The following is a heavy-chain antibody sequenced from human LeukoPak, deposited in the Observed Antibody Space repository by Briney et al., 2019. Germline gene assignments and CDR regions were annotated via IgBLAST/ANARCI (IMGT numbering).Heavy chain of an antibody. J-gene: IGHJ4*02. D-gene: IGHD3-10*01. Sequence: SETLSLTCTVSGGSISSSSYYWGWIRQPPGKGLEWIGSIYYSGSTYYNPSLKSRVTISVDTSKNQFSLKLSSVTAADTAVYYCARGTMVRGVIILTPFDYRGQGTLVTVSS. CDR1: GGSISSSSYY. CDR3: ARGTMVRGVIILTPFDY. CDR2: IYYSGST. V-gene: IGHV4-39*01.